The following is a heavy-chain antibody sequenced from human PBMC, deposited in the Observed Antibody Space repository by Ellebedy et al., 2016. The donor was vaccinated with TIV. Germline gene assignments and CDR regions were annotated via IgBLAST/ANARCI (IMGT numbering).Heavy chain of an antibody. D-gene: IGHD6-19*01. Sequence: ASVKVSXXASGYTFTGYYMHWVRQAPGQGLEWMGWINPNSGGTNYAQKFQGRVTMTRDTSISTAYMELSSLRSEDTAVYYCARVPDSSGWYRDYYMDVWGKGTTVTVSS. V-gene: IGHV1-2*02. J-gene: IGHJ6*03. CDR1: GYTFTGYY. CDR2: INPNSGGT. CDR3: ARVPDSSGWYRDYYMDV.